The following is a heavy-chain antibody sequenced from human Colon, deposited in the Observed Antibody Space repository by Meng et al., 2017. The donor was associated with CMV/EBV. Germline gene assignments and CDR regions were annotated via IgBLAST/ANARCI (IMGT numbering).Heavy chain of an antibody. Sequence: CAGSGFTSNNYAMSWVRKAPGRGLEWVSSISGDDSSTYYADSVKGRFTISRDYAKNTLYLQMNSLRAEDTAVYYCATHLWQNYFFEYWGQGTLVTVSS. D-gene: IGHD3-10*01. V-gene: IGHV3-23*01. J-gene: IGHJ4*02. CDR3: ATHLWQNYFFEY. CDR2: ISGDDSST. CDR1: GFTSNNYA.